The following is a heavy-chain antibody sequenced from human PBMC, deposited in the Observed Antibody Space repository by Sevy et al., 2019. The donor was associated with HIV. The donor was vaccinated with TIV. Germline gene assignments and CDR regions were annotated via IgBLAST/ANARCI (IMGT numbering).Heavy chain of an antibody. V-gene: IGHV1-2*02. CDR1: GYTFIDYF. D-gene: IGHD3-10*01. Sequence: ASVKVSCEASGYTFIDYFIHWVRQAPGQGLEWMGWINPNSGDTKYAQKFHGGVTMTRDTPMNTAFMELNRLRSDDTAVYYCARDFYGSGTYYKGGYYFQHWGQGTLVTVSS. CDR3: ARDFYGSGTYYKGGYYFQH. J-gene: IGHJ4*02. CDR2: INPNSGDT.